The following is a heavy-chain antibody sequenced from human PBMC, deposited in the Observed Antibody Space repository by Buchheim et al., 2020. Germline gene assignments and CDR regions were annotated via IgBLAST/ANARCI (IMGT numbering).Heavy chain of an antibody. CDR2: IYYSGST. CDR3: ARAWGSSGYPKNYFDY. D-gene: IGHD3-22*01. J-gene: IGHJ4*02. Sequence: QVQLQESGPGLVKPSETLSLTCTVSGGSISSYYWSWIRQPPGKGLEWIGYIYYSGSTNYNPSLKSRVTISVDTSKNQFSLMLSSVTAADTAVYYCARAWGSSGYPKNYFDYWGQGTL. V-gene: IGHV4-59*01. CDR1: GGSISSYY.